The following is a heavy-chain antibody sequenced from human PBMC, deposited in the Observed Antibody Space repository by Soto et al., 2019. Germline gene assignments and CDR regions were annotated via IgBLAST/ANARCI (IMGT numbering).Heavy chain of an antibody. V-gene: IGHV3-11*05. CDR3: ARERDYGDYFDY. CDR1: GFTFSDYY. Sequence: QVQLVESGGGLVKPGGSLRLSCAASGFTFSDYYMSWIRQAPGKGLEWVSYISSSSSYTNYADSVKGRFTISRDNAKNSLYLQMNSLRAEDTAVYYCARERDYGDYFDYWGQGTLVTVSS. CDR2: ISSSSSYT. J-gene: IGHJ4*02. D-gene: IGHD4-17*01.